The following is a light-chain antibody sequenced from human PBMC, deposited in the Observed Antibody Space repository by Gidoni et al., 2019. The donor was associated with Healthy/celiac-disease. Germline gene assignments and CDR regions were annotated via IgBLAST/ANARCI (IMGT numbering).Light chain of an antibody. Sequence: DIQMTQSPSSLSASVGDRVTTTCQASQDISNYLNWYQQKPGKAPKLLIYDASNLETGVPSRFSGSGSGTDFTFTISSLQPEDMATYYCQQYDNLPPLTFGGGTKVEIK. V-gene: IGKV1-33*01. CDR1: QDISNY. CDR2: DAS. J-gene: IGKJ4*01. CDR3: QQYDNLPPLT.